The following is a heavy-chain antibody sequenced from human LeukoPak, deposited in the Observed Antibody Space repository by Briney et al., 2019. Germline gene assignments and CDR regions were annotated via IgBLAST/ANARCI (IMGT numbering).Heavy chain of an antibody. D-gene: IGHD4-11*01. J-gene: IGHJ6*03. V-gene: IGHV1-46*01. CDR1: GYTFTNYY. Sequence: RGSVKVSCKASGYTFTNYYMHWVRQAPGQGLEWLGIINPSGGSTTYAQKFQGRVTMTSDMSTNTAYMELSSLISEDTAVYYCTRDPGLTNFYYYMDVWGKGTTVTVSS. CDR2: INPSGGST. CDR3: TRDPGLTNFYYYMDV.